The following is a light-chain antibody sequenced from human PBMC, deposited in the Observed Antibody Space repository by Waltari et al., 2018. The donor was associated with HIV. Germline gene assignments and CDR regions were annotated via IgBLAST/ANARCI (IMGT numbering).Light chain of an antibody. CDR3: SSYTSSSTPVV. CDR1: SSDVGGSNY. V-gene: IGLV2-14*01. CDR2: EVS. Sequence: QSALTQPASVSGSPGQSITISCTGTSSDVGGSNYVSWYQQHPGKAPKLMIYEVSNRPSGVSNRFPGSKSGKTASLTISGLQAEDEADYYCSSYTSSSTPVVFGGGTKLTVL. J-gene: IGLJ2*01.